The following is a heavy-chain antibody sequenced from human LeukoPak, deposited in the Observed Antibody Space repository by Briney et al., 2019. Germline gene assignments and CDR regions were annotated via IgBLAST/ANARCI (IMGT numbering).Heavy chain of an antibody. J-gene: IGHJ4*02. D-gene: IGHD1-26*01. Sequence: GRSLRLSCAASGFTFSSYAMHWVRQAPGKGLEWVAVISYDGSNKYYADSVNGRFTISRDNSKNTLYLQMNSLRAEDTAIYYCAKGVVGVVHWGYWGQGTLVTVSS. CDR2: ISYDGSNK. CDR3: AKGVVGVVHWGY. CDR1: GFTFSSYA. V-gene: IGHV3-30*04.